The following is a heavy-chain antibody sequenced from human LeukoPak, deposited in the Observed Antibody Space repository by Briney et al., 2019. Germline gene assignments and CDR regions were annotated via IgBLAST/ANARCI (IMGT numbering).Heavy chain of an antibody. Sequence: GGSLRLSCAASGFTFSSYSMNCVRQAPGKGLEWVSSISSSSSYIYYADSVKGRFTISRDNAKNSLYLQMNSLRAEDTAVYYCARVLAAAGFSFDYWGQGTLVTVSS. CDR1: GFTFSSYS. CDR3: ARVLAAAGFSFDY. V-gene: IGHV3-21*01. D-gene: IGHD6-13*01. J-gene: IGHJ4*02. CDR2: ISSSSSYI.